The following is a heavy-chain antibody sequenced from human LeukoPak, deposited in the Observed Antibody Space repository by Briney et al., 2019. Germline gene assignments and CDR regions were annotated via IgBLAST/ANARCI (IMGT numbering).Heavy chain of an antibody. D-gene: IGHD1-26*01. Sequence: TPSETLSLTCTVSGGSISSSSYYWSWIRQPPGKGLDWIGYIYYTGSTNYNPSLKSRVTLSVDTSKNQFSLKLSSVTAADTAVYYCARSGRGLATRFDPWGQGILVTVSS. V-gene: IGHV4-61*01. J-gene: IGHJ5*02. CDR3: ARSGRGLATRFDP. CDR2: IYYTGST. CDR1: GGSISSSSYY.